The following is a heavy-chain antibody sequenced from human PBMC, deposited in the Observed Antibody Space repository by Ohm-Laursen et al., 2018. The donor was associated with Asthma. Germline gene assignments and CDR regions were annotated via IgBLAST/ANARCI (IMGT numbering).Heavy chain of an antibody. V-gene: IGHV3-30*18. D-gene: IGHD3-22*01. J-gene: IGHJ4*02. CDR1: GFTFSSYG. CDR3: AKGDVDYYDSSGYHPPFDY. Sequence: SSLRLSCSASGFTFSSYGMHWVRQAPGKGLEWVAVISYDGSNKYYADSVKGRFTISRDNSKNTLYLQMNSLRAEDTAVYYCAKGDVDYYDSSGYHPPFDYWGQGTLVTVSS. CDR2: ISYDGSNK.